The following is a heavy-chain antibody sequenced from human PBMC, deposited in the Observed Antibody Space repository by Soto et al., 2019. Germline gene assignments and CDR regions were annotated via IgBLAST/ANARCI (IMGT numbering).Heavy chain of an antibody. V-gene: IGHV3-7*01. CDR3: ARGSVHYYGSVSYLYYFDY. D-gene: IGHD3-10*01. CDR2: IKQDGSEK. Sequence: GGSLRLSCAASGFTFSSYWMSWVRQAPGKGLEWVANIKQDGSEKYYVDSVKGRFTISRDNAKNSRYLQMNSLRAEDTAVYFCARGSVHYYGSVSYLYYFDYWGQGTLVTVSS. CDR1: GFTFSSYW. J-gene: IGHJ4*02.